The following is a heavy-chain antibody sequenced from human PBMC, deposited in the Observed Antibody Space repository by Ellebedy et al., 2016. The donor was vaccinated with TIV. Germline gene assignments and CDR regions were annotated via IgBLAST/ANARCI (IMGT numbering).Heavy chain of an antibody. J-gene: IGHJ6*02. CDR1: GYTFTSYG. D-gene: IGHD3-10*01. V-gene: IGHV1-18*04. CDR3: ARAKTLITMVPGVIYYYYGMDV. Sequence: AASVTVSCKASGYTFTSYGISWVRQAPGQGLEWMGWISAYNGNTNYAQKLQGRVTMTTDTSTSTAYMELRSLRSDDTAVYYCARAKTLITMVPGVIYYYYGMDVWGQGTTVTVSS. CDR2: ISAYNGNT.